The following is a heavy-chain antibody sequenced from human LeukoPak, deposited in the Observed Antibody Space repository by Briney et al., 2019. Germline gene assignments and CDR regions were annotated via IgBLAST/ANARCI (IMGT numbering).Heavy chain of an antibody. D-gene: IGHD3-22*01. Sequence: ASVKVSCKASGYTFTGYYMHWVRQAPGQGLEWMGWINPNSGGTNYAQKFQGRVTMTRDTSTSTVYMELSSLRSEDTAVYYCARDRRITMIVVVPPRFDYWGQGTLVTVSS. CDR3: ARDRRITMIVVVPPRFDY. CDR2: INPNSGGT. CDR1: GYTFTGYY. J-gene: IGHJ4*02. V-gene: IGHV1-2*02.